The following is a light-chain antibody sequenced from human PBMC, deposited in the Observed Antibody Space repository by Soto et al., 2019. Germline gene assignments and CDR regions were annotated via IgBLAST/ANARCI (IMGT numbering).Light chain of an antibody. CDR2: GAS. J-gene: IGKJ1*01. Sequence: EIVMTQSPATLSVSPGERATLSCRASQSVSSNLAWYQQKPGQAPRLLIYGASTRATGIPARLSGSGSGTEFTLTISSLQSEDFAVYYCQQYINWPVTFGQGTKVEIK. V-gene: IGKV3-15*01. CDR3: QQYINWPVT. CDR1: QSVSSN.